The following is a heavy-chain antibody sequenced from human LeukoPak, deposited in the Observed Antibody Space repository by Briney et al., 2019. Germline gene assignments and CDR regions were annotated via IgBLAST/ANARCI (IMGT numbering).Heavy chain of an antibody. Sequence: GGSLRLSCAASGFTFSSYSMNWVRQAPGKGLEWVSSISSSSYIYYADSVKGRFTISRDNAKNSLYLQMNSLRAEDTAVYYCARRATVGPFDYWGQGTLVTVSS. CDR3: ARRATVGPFDY. D-gene: IGHD4-23*01. CDR2: ISSSSYI. CDR1: GFTFSSYS. J-gene: IGHJ4*02. V-gene: IGHV3-21*01.